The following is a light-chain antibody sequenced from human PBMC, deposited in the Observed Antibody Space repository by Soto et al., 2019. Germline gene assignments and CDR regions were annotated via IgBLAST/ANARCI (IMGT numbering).Light chain of an antibody. CDR3: QQYNNWPPYT. CDR1: QSVSLN. V-gene: IGKV3-15*01. J-gene: IGKJ2*01. CDR2: GAS. Sequence: EIVMTQSPATLSVSPGERATLSCSASQSVSLNLAWYQQKPGQAPRLLIYGASTRATGIPARFSGSGSGTEFTLTISSLQSEDFAVYYCQQYNNWPPYTFGQGTKLEIK.